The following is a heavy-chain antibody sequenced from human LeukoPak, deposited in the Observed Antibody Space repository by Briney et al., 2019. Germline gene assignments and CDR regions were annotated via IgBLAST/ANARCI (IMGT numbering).Heavy chain of an antibody. D-gene: IGHD2-15*01. J-gene: IGHJ3*02. CDR2: ISPYNDNA. V-gene: IGHV1-18*01. CDR3: ARAGYCSGGSCHTGAFDI. Sequence: ASVKVSCKASGYTFTSYGITWVRQAPGQGLEWMGWISPYNDNANYAQKLQGRVTMTTDTSTSTAYTELRSLRSDDTAVYYCARAGYCSGGSCHTGAFDIWGQGTMVTGSS. CDR1: GYTFTSYG.